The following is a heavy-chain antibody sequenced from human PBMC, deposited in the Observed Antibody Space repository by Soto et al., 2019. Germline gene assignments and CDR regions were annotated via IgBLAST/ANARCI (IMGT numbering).Heavy chain of an antibody. J-gene: IGHJ4*02. Sequence: ASVKVSCKTSGYTFSNYGITWVRQAPGQPLEWLGWISLYSDGTNYAQKFQGRVSMTTDTSTTTAYMELRSLRAEDTAVYFCARDLRHLRVERFWSGYSDLWGQGTLVTVSS. CDR3: ARDLRHLRVERFWSGYSDL. CDR2: ISLYSDGT. V-gene: IGHV1-18*01. D-gene: IGHD3-3*01. CDR1: GYTFSNYG.